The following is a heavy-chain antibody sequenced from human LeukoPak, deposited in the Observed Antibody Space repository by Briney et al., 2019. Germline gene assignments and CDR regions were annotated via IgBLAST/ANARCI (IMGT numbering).Heavy chain of an antibody. D-gene: IGHD4-11*01. CDR1: GGSIRSYY. CDR2: IYHSGST. V-gene: IGHV4-30-2*01. CDR3: ARTIPLTTETTGHGFDI. Sequence: PSETLSLTCTVSGGSIRSYYGSWIRQPPGKGLEWIGYIYHSGSTYYNPSLKSRVTISVDRSKNQFSLKLSSVTAADTAVYYCARTIPLTTETTGHGFDIWGQGTMVTVSS. J-gene: IGHJ3*02.